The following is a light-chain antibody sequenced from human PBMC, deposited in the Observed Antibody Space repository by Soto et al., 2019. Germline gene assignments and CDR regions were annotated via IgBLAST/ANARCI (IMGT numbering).Light chain of an antibody. CDR3: QQRSDWPPIT. J-gene: IGKJ5*01. Sequence: PGERATLSCRASQSVSSYLAWYQQKPGQAPRLLIYDASNRATGIPARFSGSGSGTDFTLTISSLEPEDFAVYYCQQRSDWPPITFGQGTRLEIK. CDR1: QSVSSY. CDR2: DAS. V-gene: IGKV3-11*01.